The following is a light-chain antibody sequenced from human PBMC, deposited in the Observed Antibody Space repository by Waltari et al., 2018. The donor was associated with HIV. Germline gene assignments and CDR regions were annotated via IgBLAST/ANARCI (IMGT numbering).Light chain of an antibody. Sequence: SYVLTQPPSVSVAPGKTARITCGGNNIGSKSVHWYQQKPGQAPGLVIYDDSDRPSGIPEGFAGANSGNTATLTISRVEAGDEADYYCQVWDSSSDHPVFGGGTKVTVI. CDR3: QVWDSSSDHPV. V-gene: IGLV3-21*04. J-gene: IGLJ3*02. CDR1: NIGSKS. CDR2: DDS.